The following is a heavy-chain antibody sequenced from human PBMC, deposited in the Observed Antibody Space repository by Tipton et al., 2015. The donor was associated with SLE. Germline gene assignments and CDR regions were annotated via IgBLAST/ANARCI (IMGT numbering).Heavy chain of an antibody. CDR1: GDYITSDIYY. D-gene: IGHD2-15*01. V-gene: IGHV4-39*07. Sequence: TLSLTCFVSGDYITSDIYYWGWIRQPPGRGLEWIGSVYDSGTTYYNPSLKSRVTMSVDTSKTQFSLNLSSLTAADTAIYHCARVVTVGATHYYDVDVWGPGTPVTVSS. CDR2: VYDSGTT. CDR3: ARVVTVGATHYYDVDV. J-gene: IGHJ6*02.